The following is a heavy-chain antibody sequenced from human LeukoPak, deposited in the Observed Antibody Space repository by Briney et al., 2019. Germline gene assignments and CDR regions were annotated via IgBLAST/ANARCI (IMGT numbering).Heavy chain of an antibody. CDR3: AKMMIRGLTRGASDYFDY. J-gene: IGHJ4*02. CDR2: ISDSGDRP. V-gene: IGHV3-23*01. Sequence: GGSLRLSCAASGFTFRSYAMSWVRQAPGKGLEWVSGISDSGDRPYYIDSVKGRFTISRDNSKNTLYLQMNSLRAEDTAVYHCAKMMIRGLTRGASDYFDYWGQGTLVTVSS. CDR1: GFTFRSYA. D-gene: IGHD3-10*01.